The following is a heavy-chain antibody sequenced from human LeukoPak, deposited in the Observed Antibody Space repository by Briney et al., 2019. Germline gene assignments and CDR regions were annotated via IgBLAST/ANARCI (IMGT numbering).Heavy chain of an antibody. V-gene: IGHV3-23*01. CDR3: ARDGGAVDY. Sequence: GGSLRLSCAASGFTFTSYSMNWVRQAPGKGLEWVSTISGIDTFYADSVKGRFTISRDNSKNTLYLQMNSLRAEDTAVYYCARDGGAVDYWGQGTLVTVSS. D-gene: IGHD3-16*01. J-gene: IGHJ4*02. CDR1: GFTFTSYS. CDR2: ISGIDT.